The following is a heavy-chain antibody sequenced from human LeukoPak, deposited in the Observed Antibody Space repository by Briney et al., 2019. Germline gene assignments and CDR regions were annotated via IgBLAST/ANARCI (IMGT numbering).Heavy chain of an antibody. D-gene: IGHD1-14*01. Sequence: GGSLRLSCAASGFTFSSHLMHRVRQAQGTGLVWVSSIKGDGTAPNYADSVKGRFTISRDNAKSTLYLQMSSLRVEDTAVYHCVRNFATGDWGQGTLVTVSS. CDR1: GFTFSSHL. J-gene: IGHJ4*02. V-gene: IGHV3-74*01. CDR3: VRNFATGD. CDR2: IKGDGTAP.